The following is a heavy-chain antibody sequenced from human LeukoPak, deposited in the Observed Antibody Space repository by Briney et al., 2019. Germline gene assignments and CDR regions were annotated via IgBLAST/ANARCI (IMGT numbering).Heavy chain of an antibody. CDR1: GYSFTSYW. V-gene: IGHV5-10-1*01. CDR3: AIYYGSGSSFDY. CDR2: IDTSDSYT. D-gene: IGHD3-10*01. J-gene: IGHJ4*02. Sequence: GESLRISCKGSGYSFTSYWISWVRQMPGKGLEWMGRIDTSDSYTNYSPSFQGHVTISADKSISTAYLQWSSLKASDTAMYYCAIYYGSGSSFDYWGQGTLVTVSS.